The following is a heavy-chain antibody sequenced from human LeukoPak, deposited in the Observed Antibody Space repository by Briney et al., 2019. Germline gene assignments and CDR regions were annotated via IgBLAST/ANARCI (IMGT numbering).Heavy chain of an antibody. J-gene: IGHJ1*01. V-gene: IGHV4-59*08. CDR1: SGSISSYY. CDR3: PTLGIRTMTTYLQH. CDR2: IYYSGST. D-gene: IGHD3-22*01. Sequence: SETLSRTCTVASGSISSYYWRCIRQPPPEGLEWSGYIYYSGSTNYHPSLKSRVTISVDTSKNQLSLKLSSVTAADTAVYYRPTLGIRTMTTYLQHSGQGTLVTVSS.